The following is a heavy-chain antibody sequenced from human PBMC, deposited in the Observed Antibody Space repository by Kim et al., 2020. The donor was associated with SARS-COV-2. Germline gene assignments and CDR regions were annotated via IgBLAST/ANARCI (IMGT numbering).Heavy chain of an antibody. Sequence: SPSLKSRLTITKDTSKNQVVLTMTNMDPVDTATYYCAHRLTAVAGSYFDYWGQGTLVTVSS. V-gene: IGHV2-5*01. D-gene: IGHD6-19*01. J-gene: IGHJ4*02. CDR3: AHRLTAVAGSYFDY.